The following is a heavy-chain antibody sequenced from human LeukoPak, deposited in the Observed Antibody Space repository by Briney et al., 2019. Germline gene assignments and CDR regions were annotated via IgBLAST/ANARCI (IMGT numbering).Heavy chain of an antibody. CDR3: TTDGYNFIYCEDY. Sequence: PGGSLRLSCAASGFTFSRYWMSWVREAPGKGLEWVGRIKSKTDGGTTDYAAPVKRRFTISRDDSKNTLYLQMNSLKTEDTAVYYCTTDGYNFIYCEDYWGQGTLVTVSS. J-gene: IGHJ4*02. CDR2: IKSKTDGGTT. V-gene: IGHV3-15*01. CDR1: GFTFSRYW. D-gene: IGHD5-24*01.